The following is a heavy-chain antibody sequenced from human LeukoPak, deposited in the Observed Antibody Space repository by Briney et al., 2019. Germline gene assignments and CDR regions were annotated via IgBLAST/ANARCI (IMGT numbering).Heavy chain of an antibody. Sequence: PGGSLRLSCAASGFSVNSNYMTWVRQAPGKGLEWVSVLYTGGNTYYAESVQGRFSISRDNSRNTLYLQMNSLRAEDTAVYYCARGFYFVGRQPAYGFDFWGLGTLVTVSS. J-gene: IGHJ4*02. CDR3: ARGFYFVGRQPAYGFDF. V-gene: IGHV3-53*01. CDR1: GFSVNSNY. D-gene: IGHD3-10*02. CDR2: LYTGGNT.